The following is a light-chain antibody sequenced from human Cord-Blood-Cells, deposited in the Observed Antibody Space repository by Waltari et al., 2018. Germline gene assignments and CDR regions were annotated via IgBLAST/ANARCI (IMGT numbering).Light chain of an antibody. J-gene: IGKJ3*01. Sequence: IVMTQSLDSLAVSLGERATINCKSSQSVLYSSNNKNYLAWYQQKPGQPPKLLIYWASTRESGVPDRFSGSGSGTDFTLTISSLQAEDVAVYYCQQYYSTPFTFGPGTKVDIK. CDR2: WAS. CDR3: QQYYSTPFT. CDR1: QSVLYSSNNKNY. V-gene: IGKV4-1*01.